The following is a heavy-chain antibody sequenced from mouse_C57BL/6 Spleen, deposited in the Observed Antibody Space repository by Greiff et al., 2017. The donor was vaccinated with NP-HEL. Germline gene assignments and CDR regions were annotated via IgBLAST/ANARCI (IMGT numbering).Heavy chain of an antibody. Sequence: EVQVVESGEGLVKPGGSLKLSCAASGFTFSSYAMSWVRQTPEKRLEWVAYISRGGDYIYYADTVKGRFTISTDNARNTLYLQMSSLKSEDTAMYYCTSEAPVLYYGTPYWYFDVWGTGTTVTVSS. CDR3: TSEAPVLYYGTPYWYFDV. V-gene: IGHV5-9-1*02. CDR1: GFTFSSYA. J-gene: IGHJ1*03. CDR2: ISRGGDYI. D-gene: IGHD1-1*01.